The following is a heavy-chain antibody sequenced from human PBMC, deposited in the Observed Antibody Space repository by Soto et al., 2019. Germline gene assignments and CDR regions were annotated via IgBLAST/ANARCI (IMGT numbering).Heavy chain of an antibody. CDR1: GGPMSRYH. J-gene: IGHJ2*01. CDR3: ARDNGGFRANEPSDWYLDL. CDR2: IYYSGST. D-gene: IGHD4-17*01. Sequence: QVQLQESGPGLVKPSETLSLTCTVSGGPMSRYHWSWIRQSPEKGLEWIGNIYYSGSTYYNPSLKSRVTISVETPKNQFNLKLTSVTAADTAVYYCARDNGGFRANEPSDWYLDLWGRGTVVTVSS. V-gene: IGHV4-59*08.